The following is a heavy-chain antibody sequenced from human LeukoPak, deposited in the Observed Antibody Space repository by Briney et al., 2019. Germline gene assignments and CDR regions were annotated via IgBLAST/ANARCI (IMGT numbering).Heavy chain of an antibody. CDR2: INPNSGGT. J-gene: IGHJ3*02. Sequence: GASVKVACKASGYTFTGYFLHWVRQAPGQGLEWMGWINPNSGGTNYAQKFQGRVTMTRDTSISTAYMELSRLRSDDTAVYYCARQYLPSDAFDIWGQGTMVTVSS. CDR1: GYTFTGYF. D-gene: IGHD2/OR15-2a*01. V-gene: IGHV1-2*02. CDR3: ARQYLPSDAFDI.